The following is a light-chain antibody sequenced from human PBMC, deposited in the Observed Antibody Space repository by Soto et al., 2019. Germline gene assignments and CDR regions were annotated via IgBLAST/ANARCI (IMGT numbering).Light chain of an antibody. V-gene: IGKV3-15*01. Sequence: EIVMTQSPATLSVSPGERATLSCRASQSVSNNLAWYQQKPGQAPRLLIYFASTRATGIPARFSGSGSGTEFTLTISSLQSEDFEVYYCQQYNKWPLTFGGGTKVETK. J-gene: IGKJ4*01. CDR3: QQYNKWPLT. CDR2: FAS. CDR1: QSVSNN.